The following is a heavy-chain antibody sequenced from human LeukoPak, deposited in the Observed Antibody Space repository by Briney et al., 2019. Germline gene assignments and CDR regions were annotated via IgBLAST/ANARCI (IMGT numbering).Heavy chain of an antibody. J-gene: IGHJ4*02. CDR3: ARYVDTAMVPPFWDY. D-gene: IGHD5-18*01. CDR1: GGSISSYY. Sequence: SETLSLTCTVSGGSISSYYWGWIRQPPGKGLEWVGSIYHSGSTYYNPSLKSRVTISVDTSKNQFSLKLSSVTAADTAVYYCARYVDTAMVPPFWDYWGQGTLVTVSS. V-gene: IGHV4-38-2*02. CDR2: IYHSGST.